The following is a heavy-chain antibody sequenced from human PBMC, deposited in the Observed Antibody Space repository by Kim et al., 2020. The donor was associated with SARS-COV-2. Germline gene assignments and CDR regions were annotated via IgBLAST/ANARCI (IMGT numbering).Heavy chain of an antibody. D-gene: IGHD3-10*01. Sequence: GGSLRLSCASSGFRFSSYAMSWVRQAPGKGLEWVAGINGRGGTRYYADSVKGRFTISRDESTNTLYLQMKSLKVDDTAVYFCAKGESYGSGPYYIDDWGQGTLFTVSA. CDR3: AKGESYGSGPYYIDD. J-gene: IGHJ4*02. V-gene: IGHV3-23*01. CDR1: GFRFSSYA. CDR2: INGRGGTR.